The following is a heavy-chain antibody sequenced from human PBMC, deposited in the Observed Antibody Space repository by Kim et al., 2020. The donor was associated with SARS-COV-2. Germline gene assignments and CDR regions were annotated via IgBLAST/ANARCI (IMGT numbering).Heavy chain of an antibody. V-gene: IGHV1-24*01. CDR3: AIRPFWSGYYPRGWFDP. CDR1: GYTLTELS. CDR2: FDPEDGET. Sequence: ASVKVSCKVSGYTLTELSMHWVRQAPGKGLEWMGGFDPEDGETIYAQKFQGRVTMTEDTSTDTAYMELSSLRSEDTAVYYCAIRPFWSGYYPRGWFDPWGQGTLVTVSS. J-gene: IGHJ5*02. D-gene: IGHD3-3*01.